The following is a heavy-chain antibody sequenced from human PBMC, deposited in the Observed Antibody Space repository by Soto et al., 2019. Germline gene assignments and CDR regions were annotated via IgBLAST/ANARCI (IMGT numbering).Heavy chain of an antibody. D-gene: IGHD6-19*01. CDR1: GGSISSNYW. CDR2: IRHGGST. J-gene: IGHJ6*02. V-gene: IGHV4-4*02. Sequence: QVQLQESGPGLVKPSGTLSLTCAVSGGSISSNYWWSWVRQPPGKGLEWIGEIRHGGSTSYKPSLKSRVIISVDKSKNQFSLNLRSVTAADTAVYYCATYSSGWYYGMDVWGQGTTVTVSS. CDR3: ATYSSGWYYGMDV.